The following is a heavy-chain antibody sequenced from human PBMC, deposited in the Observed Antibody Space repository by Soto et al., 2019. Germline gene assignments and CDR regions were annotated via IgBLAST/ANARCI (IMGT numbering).Heavy chain of an antibody. CDR2: ISGNAANT. D-gene: IGHD6-13*01. J-gene: IGHJ4*02. V-gene: IGHV3-23*01. CDR3: ASLDYSSSRY. CDR1: GFTFSSYA. Sequence: EVQLLESGGGLVQPGGSLRLSCAASGFTFSSYAMSWVRQAPGKGLEWVSAISGNAANTFYADSVKGRFDISKDNSKNMLYLQMNSLRAYDTAVYYCASLDYSSSRYWGRGTLVTVSS.